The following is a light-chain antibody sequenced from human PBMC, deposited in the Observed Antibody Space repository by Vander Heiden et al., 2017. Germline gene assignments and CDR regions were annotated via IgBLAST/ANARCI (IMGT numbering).Light chain of an antibody. CDR3: MQGTHWPYT. CDR1: QGFVYSDGNTY. V-gene: IGKV2-30*01. J-gene: IGKJ2*01. CDR2: KVS. Sequence: DVVMTQSPLSLPVTLGQPASIYCRSSQGFVYSDGNTYLNWFKQRPGQSPRRLIYKVSDRDSGVPDRFSGSGSGTDFTLKISRVEAEDVGVYYCMQGTHWPYTFGQGTKLEIK.